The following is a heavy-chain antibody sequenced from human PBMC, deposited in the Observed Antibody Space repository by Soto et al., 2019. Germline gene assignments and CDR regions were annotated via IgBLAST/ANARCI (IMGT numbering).Heavy chain of an antibody. Sequence: GGSLRLSCAASGFTFSDHQMDWVRQAPGKGLEWVGRSRNKANSYTTEYAASVKGRFTISRDDSTSIAYLQMNNLNTEDTGVYYCTRENGYRRGWTIALWGQGTLVTVSS. CDR1: GFTFSDHQ. CDR3: TRENGYRRGWTIAL. V-gene: IGHV3-72*01. J-gene: IGHJ4*02. D-gene: IGHD6-19*01. CDR2: SRNKANSYTT.